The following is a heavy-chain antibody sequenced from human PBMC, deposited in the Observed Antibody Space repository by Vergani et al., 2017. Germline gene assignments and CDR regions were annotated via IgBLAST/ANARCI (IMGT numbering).Heavy chain of an antibody. CDR3: ARARKVAPYYYYYYMDV. CDR2: IKQDGSEK. Sequence: VQLVESGGGVVQPGRSLRLSCVMSGFTVTNYAIFWVRQAPGKGLEWVANIKQDGSEKYYVDSVTDRFTISRDNAKNSLYLQINSLRADDTAVYYCARARKVAPYYYYYYMDVWGKGTTVTVSS. D-gene: IGHD2-15*01. J-gene: IGHJ6*03. CDR1: GFTVTNYA. V-gene: IGHV3-7*01.